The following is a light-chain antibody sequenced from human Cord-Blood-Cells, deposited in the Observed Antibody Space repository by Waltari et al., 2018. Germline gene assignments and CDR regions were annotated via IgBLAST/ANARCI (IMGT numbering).Light chain of an antibody. CDR1: QSVSRY. Sequence: EIVLTHSPATLSLSPGERATLSCRASQSVSRYLAWYQQKPGQAPRLLIYDASNRATGIPARFSGSGSGTDFTLTISSLEPEDFAVYYCQQRSNWPPYTFGQGTKLEIK. V-gene: IGKV3-11*01. CDR3: QQRSNWPPYT. J-gene: IGKJ2*01. CDR2: DAS.